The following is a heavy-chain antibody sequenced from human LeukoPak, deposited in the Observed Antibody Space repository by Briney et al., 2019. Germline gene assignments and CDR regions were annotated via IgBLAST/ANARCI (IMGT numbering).Heavy chain of an antibody. CDR3: ASGRSWEPGAFDI. V-gene: IGHV1-69*06. CDR2: IIPIFGTA. D-gene: IGHD1-26*01. CDR1: GGTFSSYA. Sequence: SVKVSCKASGGTFSSYAISWVRQAPGQGLEWMGGIIPIFGTANYAQKFQGRVTITADKSTSTAYMELSSLRSEDTAVYYCASGRSWEPGAFDIWGQGTMVTVSS. J-gene: IGHJ3*02.